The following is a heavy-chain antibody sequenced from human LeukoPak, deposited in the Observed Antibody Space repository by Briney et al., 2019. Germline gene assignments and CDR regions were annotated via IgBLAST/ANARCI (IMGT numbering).Heavy chain of an antibody. D-gene: IGHD5-18*01. Sequence: RASVKVSCTASGYTLTSYGINWVRQSPGQGLEWMGWITPYNNNAKYAQKFQGRVTMTTDTSTDIAYMDLRSLGSDDTAMYYCARDLIYDNTGSARDTNDAFDIWGQGTMLIVSS. V-gene: IGHV1-18*04. CDR3: ARDLIYDNTGSARDTNDAFDI. CDR2: ITPYNNNA. J-gene: IGHJ3*02. CDR1: GYTLTSYG.